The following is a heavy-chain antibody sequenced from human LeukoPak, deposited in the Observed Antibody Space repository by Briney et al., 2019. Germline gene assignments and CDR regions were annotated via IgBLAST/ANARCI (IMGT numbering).Heavy chain of an antibody. D-gene: IGHD1-1*01. CDR3: ARASRYNWNDVGYYFDY. CDR1: GGSISSGGYY. J-gene: IGHJ4*02. Sequence: SETLSLTCTVSGGSISSGGYYWSWIRQRPGKGLEWIGYIYYSGSTYYNPSLKSRVTISVDTSKNQFSLKLSSVTAADTAVYYCARASRYNWNDVGYYFDYWGQGTLVTVSS. CDR2: IYYSGST. V-gene: IGHV4-31*03.